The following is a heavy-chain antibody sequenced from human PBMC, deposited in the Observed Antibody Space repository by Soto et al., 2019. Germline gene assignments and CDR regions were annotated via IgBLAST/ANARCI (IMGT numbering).Heavy chain of an antibody. CDR1: GFTVSSNY. J-gene: IGHJ4*02. CDR2: IYSGGST. D-gene: IGHD3-10*01. Sequence: EVQLVESGGGLVQPGGSLRLSCAASGFTVSSNYMSWVRQAPGKGLEWVSVIYSGGSTYYADSVKGRFTISRDNSKNTLYLQMYSLRAEDAAVYYCARDRRGVMFYWGQGTLVTVSS. CDR3: ARDRRGVMFY. V-gene: IGHV3-66*01.